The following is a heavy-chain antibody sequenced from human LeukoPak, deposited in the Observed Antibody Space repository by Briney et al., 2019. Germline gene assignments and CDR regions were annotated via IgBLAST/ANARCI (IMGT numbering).Heavy chain of an antibody. J-gene: IGHJ4*02. Sequence: GASVKVSCKASGGTXSSYAISWVRQAPGQGLEWMGGIIPIFGTANYAQKFQGRVTITADESTSTAYMELSSLRSEDTAVYYCARDSIAVAGHHSEYWGQGTLVTVSS. CDR2: IIPIFGTA. CDR1: GGTXSSYA. CDR3: ARDSIAVAGHHSEY. V-gene: IGHV1-69*01. D-gene: IGHD6-19*01.